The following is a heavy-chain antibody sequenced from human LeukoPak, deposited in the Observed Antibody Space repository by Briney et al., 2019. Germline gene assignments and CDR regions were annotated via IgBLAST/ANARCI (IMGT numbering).Heavy chain of an antibody. CDR2: ISGSGGST. Sequence: TGGSLRLSCAASGFTFSSYGMSWVRQAPGKGLEWVSAISGSGGSTYYADSVKGRFTTSRDNSKNTLYLQMNSLRAEDTAVYYCAKDRKLVVAGTADYWGQGTLVTVSS. D-gene: IGHD6-19*01. CDR3: AKDRKLVVAGTADY. J-gene: IGHJ4*02. CDR1: GFTFSSYG. V-gene: IGHV3-23*01.